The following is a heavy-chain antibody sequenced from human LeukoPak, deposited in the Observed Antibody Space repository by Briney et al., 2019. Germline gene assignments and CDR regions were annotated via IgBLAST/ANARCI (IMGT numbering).Heavy chain of an antibody. D-gene: IGHD2-2*02. CDR1: GGTFSSYA. CDR3: ARGLGAPRYCSSTSCYTWWWLDP. V-gene: IGHV1-69*05. CDR2: IIPIFGTA. J-gene: IGHJ5*02. Sequence: SVKVSCKASGGTFSSYAISWVRQAPGQGLEWMGGIIPIFGTANYAQKFQGRVTITTDESTSTAYMELSSLRSEDTAVYYCARGLGAPRYCSSTSCYTWWWLDPWGQGTLVTVSS.